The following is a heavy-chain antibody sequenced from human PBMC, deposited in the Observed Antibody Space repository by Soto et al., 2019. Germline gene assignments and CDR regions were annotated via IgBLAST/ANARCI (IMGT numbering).Heavy chain of an antibody. CDR2: FDPEDGET. CDR3: AAAVGAVALNWFDP. Sequence: ASVKVSCKVSGYTLTELSMHWVRQAPGKGLEWMGGFDPEDGETIYAQRFQGRVTMTEDTSTDTAYMELSSLRSEDTAVYYCAAAVGAVALNWFDPWGQGALVTVSS. V-gene: IGHV1-24*01. J-gene: IGHJ5*02. D-gene: IGHD6-19*01. CDR1: GYTLTELS.